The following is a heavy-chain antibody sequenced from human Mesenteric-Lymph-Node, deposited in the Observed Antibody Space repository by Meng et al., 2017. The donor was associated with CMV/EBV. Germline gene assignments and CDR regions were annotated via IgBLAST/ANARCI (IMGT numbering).Heavy chain of an antibody. J-gene: IGHJ4*02. D-gene: IGHD4-17*01. V-gene: IGHV4-59*01. CDR1: GGSISSYY. CDR3: ARGLTVTTGENFDY. Sequence: GSLRLSCTVSGGSISSYYWSWIRQPQGKGLEWIGYIYYIGSTNYNPSLRSRVTISVDTSKNRISLNLNSVTAADTAVYYCARGLTVTTGENFDYWGQGTLVTVSS. CDR2: IYYIGST.